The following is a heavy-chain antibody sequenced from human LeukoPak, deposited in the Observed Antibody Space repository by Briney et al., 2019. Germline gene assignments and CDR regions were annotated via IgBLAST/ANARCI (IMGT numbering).Heavy chain of an antibody. J-gene: IGHJ4*02. CDR1: GGSISSSNW. D-gene: IGHD3-22*01. CDR2: IYHSGST. CDR3: ARRGGDSSGYVDY. Sequence: PSGTLSLTCAVSGGSISSSNWWSWVRQPPGKGLEWIGEIYHSGSTYYNPSLKSRVTISVDTSKNQFSLKLSSVTAADTAVYYCARRGGDSSGYVDYWGQGTLVTVSS. V-gene: IGHV4-4*02.